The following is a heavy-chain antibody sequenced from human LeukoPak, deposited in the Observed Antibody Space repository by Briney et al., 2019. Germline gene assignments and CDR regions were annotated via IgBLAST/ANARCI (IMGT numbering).Heavy chain of an antibody. J-gene: IGHJ3*02. D-gene: IGHD4-17*01. CDR3: ARDDDYGDAFDI. CDR2: IYNFGSA. V-gene: IGHV4-59*01. CDR1: GGSISSYY. Sequence: PSETLSLTCTVSGGSISSYYWSWIRQPPGKGLEWIGYIYNFGSASYNPSPKSRVTISVDTSKKQFSLKLTSVTAADMAVYYCARDDDYGDAFDIWGQGTMVTVSS.